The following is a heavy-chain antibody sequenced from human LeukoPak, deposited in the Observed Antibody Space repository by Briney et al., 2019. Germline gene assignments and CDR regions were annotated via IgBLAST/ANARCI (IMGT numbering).Heavy chain of an antibody. CDR3: ARVGGGSFWALQNWFDP. V-gene: IGHV4-59*01. CDR1: GGSISSYY. CDR2: IYYSGST. Sequence: SETLSLTCTVSGGSISSYYWSWIRQPPGKGLEWIGYIYYSGSTNYNPSLKSRVTISVDTSKNQFSLKLSSVTAADTAVYYCARVGGGSFWALQNWFDPWGQGTLVTVSS. D-gene: IGHD2-15*01. J-gene: IGHJ5*02.